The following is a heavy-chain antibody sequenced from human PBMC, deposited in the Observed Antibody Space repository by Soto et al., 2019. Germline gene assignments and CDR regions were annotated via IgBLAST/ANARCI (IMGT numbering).Heavy chain of an antibody. D-gene: IGHD6-13*01. CDR1: GYTFTNYG. J-gene: IGHJ1*01. CDR3: ARGGSSWSTEYYQY. Sequence: QVQLVQSGAEVKRPGTSVKVSCKASGYTFTNYGISWVLQAPGQGPEWMGWINGYNDNTKYAKKFQGRVTMTTDTSTSTAYMEVRSLRPDDTAIYYCARGGSSWSTEYYQYWGQGTLVIVSS. V-gene: IGHV1-18*04. CDR2: INGYNDNT.